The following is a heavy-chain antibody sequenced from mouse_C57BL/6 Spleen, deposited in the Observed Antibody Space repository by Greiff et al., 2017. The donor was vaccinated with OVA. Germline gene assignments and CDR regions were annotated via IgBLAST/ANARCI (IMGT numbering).Heavy chain of an antibody. V-gene: IGHV1-50*01. J-gene: IGHJ1*03. CDR3: ARRATGYWYFDD. CDR1: GYTFTSYW. CDR2: IDPSDSYT. D-gene: IGHD4-1*01. Sequence: QVQLKQPGAELVKPGASVKLSCKASGYTFTSYWMQWVKQRPGQGLEWIGEIDPSDSYTNYNQKFKGKATLTVDTSSSTAYMQLSSLTSEDSAVYYCARRATGYWYFDDWGTGTTVTVSS.